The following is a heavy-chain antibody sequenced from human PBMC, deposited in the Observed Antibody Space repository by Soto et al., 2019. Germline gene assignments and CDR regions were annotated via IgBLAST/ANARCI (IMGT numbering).Heavy chain of an antibody. Sequence: TLSLICTVSGGSISSGDYYWSWIRQHPGKGLEWIGYIYYSGSTYYNPSLKSRVTISVDTSKNQFSLKLSSVTAADTAVYYCARWWSGSRQGFDPWGQGTLVTVSS. D-gene: IGHD3-3*01. CDR1: GGSISSGDYY. J-gene: IGHJ5*02. V-gene: IGHV4-31*03. CDR3: ARWWSGSRQGFDP. CDR2: IYYSGST.